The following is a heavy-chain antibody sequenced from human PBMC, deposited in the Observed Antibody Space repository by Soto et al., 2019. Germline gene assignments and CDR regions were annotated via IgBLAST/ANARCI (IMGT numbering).Heavy chain of an antibody. J-gene: IGHJ4*02. CDR2: IYSGGST. Sequence: EVQLVESGGGLVQPGGSLRLSCAASGFTVSSNYMNWVRQAPGKGLEWVSVIYSGGSTYYADSVKGRFTVSRDNSXNTLYLQMNSLRVEDTAVYYCARAISAAMNTPFDFWAQGTLVTVSS. CDR3: ARAISAAMNTPFDF. CDR1: GFTVSSNY. D-gene: IGHD2-2*01. V-gene: IGHV3-66*01.